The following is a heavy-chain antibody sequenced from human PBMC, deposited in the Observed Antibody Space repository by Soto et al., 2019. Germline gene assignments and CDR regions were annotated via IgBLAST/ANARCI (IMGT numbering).Heavy chain of an antibody. V-gene: IGHV4-39*01. Sequence: SETLSLTCTVSGGSISSSSYYWGWIRQPPGKGLEWIGSIYYSGSTYYNPSLKSRVTISVDTSKNQFSLKLSSVTAADTAVYYCAELNGPFDYWGQGTLVTVSS. CDR1: GGSISSSSYY. CDR2: IYYSGST. CDR3: AELNGPFDY. J-gene: IGHJ4*02. D-gene: IGHD1-7*01.